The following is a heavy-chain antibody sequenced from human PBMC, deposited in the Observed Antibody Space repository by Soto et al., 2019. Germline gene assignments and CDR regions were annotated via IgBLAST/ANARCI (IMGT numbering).Heavy chain of an antibody. CDR2: IDPSDSYT. CDR1: GYSFTSYW. Sequence: GESLKISFKGSGYSFTSYWISWVRQMPGKGLEWMGRIDPSDSYTNYSPSFQGHVTISADKSISTAYLQWSSLKASDTAMYYCARHDRIVVVPAAIAPYYGMDVWGQGTTVTVSS. CDR3: ARHDRIVVVPAAIAPYYGMDV. J-gene: IGHJ6*02. V-gene: IGHV5-10-1*01. D-gene: IGHD2-2*01.